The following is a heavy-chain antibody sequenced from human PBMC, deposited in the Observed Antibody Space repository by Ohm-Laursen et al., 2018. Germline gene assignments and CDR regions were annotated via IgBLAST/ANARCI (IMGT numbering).Heavy chain of an antibody. CDR1: GFTFGDYA. CDR2: IKQDGSEK. Sequence: SLRLSCAASGFTFGDYAMSWVRQAPGKGLEWVANIKQDGSEKYYVDSVTGRFTISRDNAKNSLYLQMNSLRAEDTAVYYCFSGPSWEIWGQGTVVTVSS. J-gene: IGHJ3*02. V-gene: IGHV3-7*01. D-gene: IGHD1-26*01. CDR3: FSGPSWEI.